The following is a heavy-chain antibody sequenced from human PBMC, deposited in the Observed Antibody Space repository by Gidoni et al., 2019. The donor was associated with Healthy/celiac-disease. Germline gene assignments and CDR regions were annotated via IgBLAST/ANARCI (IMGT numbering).Heavy chain of an antibody. CDR1: GCSISSSSYY. Sequence: QLQLQESGPGLVKPSETLTLTCTASGCSISSSSYYWGWIRQHPGKGLEWIGSIYYSGSTYYNPSLKSRVTISVDTSKNQFSLKLSSVTAADTAVYYCARAAAGIWYWGQGTLVTVSS. CDR2: IYYSGST. J-gene: IGHJ4*02. D-gene: IGHD6-13*01. V-gene: IGHV4-39*01. CDR3: ARAAAGIWY.